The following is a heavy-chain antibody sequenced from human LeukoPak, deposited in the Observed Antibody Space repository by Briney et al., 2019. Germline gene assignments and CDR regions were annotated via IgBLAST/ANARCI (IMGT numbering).Heavy chain of an antibody. Sequence: ASVKVSCKASGYTFTSYGISWVRQAPGQGLEWMGWISAYNGNTNYAQKLQGRVTMTTDTSTSTAYMELRSLRSDDTAVYYCARDRAPRGYCSGGSCYSGDYWGQGTLVTVSS. J-gene: IGHJ4*02. CDR1: GYTFTSYG. CDR3: ARDRAPRGYCSGGSCYSGDY. V-gene: IGHV1-18*01. D-gene: IGHD2-15*01. CDR2: ISAYNGNT.